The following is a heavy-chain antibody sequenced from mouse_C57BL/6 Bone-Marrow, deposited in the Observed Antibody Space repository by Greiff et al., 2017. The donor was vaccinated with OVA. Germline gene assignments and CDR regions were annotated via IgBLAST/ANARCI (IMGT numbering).Heavy chain of an antibody. CDR1: GYTFTSYW. V-gene: IGHV1-55*01. J-gene: IGHJ1*03. CDR3: ARGGGRYFDV. D-gene: IGHD3-3*01. Sequence: VQLQQPGAELVKPGASVKMSCKASGYTFTSYWITWVKQRPGQGLEWIGDIYPGSGSTTYNEKFKSKATLTVDTSSSTAYMQLSSLTSEDSAVYYCARGGGRYFDVWGTGTTVTVSS. CDR2: IYPGSGST.